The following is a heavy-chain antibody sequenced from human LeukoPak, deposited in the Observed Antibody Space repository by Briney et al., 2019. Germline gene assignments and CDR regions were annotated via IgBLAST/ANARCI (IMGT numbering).Heavy chain of an antibody. CDR3: AKSDDYGDYYFDY. CDR1: GFTFSSYG. V-gene: IGHV3-30*18. D-gene: IGHD4-17*01. J-gene: IGHJ4*02. Sequence: PGGSLRLSCAASGFTFSSYGMHRVRQAPGKGLEWVAVISYDGSNKYYADSVKGRFTISRDNSKNTLYLQMNSLRAEDTAVYYCAKSDDYGDYYFDYWGQGTLVTVSS. CDR2: ISYDGSNK.